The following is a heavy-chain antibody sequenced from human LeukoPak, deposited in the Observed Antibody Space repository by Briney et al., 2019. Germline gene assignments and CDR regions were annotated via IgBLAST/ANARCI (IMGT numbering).Heavy chain of an antibody. CDR1: GGSISSYY. Sequence: PSETLSLTCTVSGGSISSYYWSWIRQPPGKGLEWIGYIYYSGSTNYNPSLKSRVTISVDTSKNQFSLKLSSVTAADTAVYYCASGYGDYVYYFDYWGQGTLVTVSS. CDR3: ASGYGDYVYYFDY. J-gene: IGHJ4*02. CDR2: IYYSGST. V-gene: IGHV4-59*01. D-gene: IGHD4-17*01.